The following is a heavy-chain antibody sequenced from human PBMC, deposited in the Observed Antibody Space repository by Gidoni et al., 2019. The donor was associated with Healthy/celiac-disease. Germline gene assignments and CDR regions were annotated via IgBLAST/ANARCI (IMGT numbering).Heavy chain of an antibody. Sequence: EVQLVESGGGLVKPGGSLRLSCAASGFTFSSYSMNWVRQAPGKGLEWVSSISSSSSYIYYADSVKGRFTISRDNAKNSLYLQMNSLRAEDTAVYYCARVGDYNEPEGGTHDYWGQGTLVTVSS. CDR1: GFTFSSYS. J-gene: IGHJ4*02. V-gene: IGHV3-21*01. D-gene: IGHD3-16*01. CDR2: ISSSSSYI. CDR3: ARVGDYNEPEGGTHDY.